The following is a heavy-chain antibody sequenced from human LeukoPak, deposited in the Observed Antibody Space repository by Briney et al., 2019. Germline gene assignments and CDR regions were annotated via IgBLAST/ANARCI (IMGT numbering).Heavy chain of an antibody. CDR2: IYYSGST. V-gene: IGHV4-39*07. CDR3: AREFESIAARYFDY. J-gene: IGHJ4*02. CDR1: GGSISSSSYY. Sequence: SETLSLTCTVSGGSISSSSYYWGWIRQPPGKGLEWIGSIYYSGSTYYNPSLKSRVTISVDTSKNQFSLKLSSVTAADTAVYYCAREFESIAARYFDYWGQGTLVTVSS. D-gene: IGHD6-6*01.